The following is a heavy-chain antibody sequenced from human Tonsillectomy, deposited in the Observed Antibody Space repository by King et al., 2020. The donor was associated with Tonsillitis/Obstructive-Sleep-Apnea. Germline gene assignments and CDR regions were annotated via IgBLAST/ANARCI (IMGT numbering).Heavy chain of an antibody. J-gene: IGHJ6*03. V-gene: IGHV4-39*01. CDR3: ARQQYYYYYMDV. Sequence: QLQESGPGLVKPSETLSLTCTVSGGSISSSSYYWGWIRQPPGKGLEWIGSIYYSGSTYYNPSLKSRVTISVDTSKNQFSLKLSSVTAADPAVYYCARQQYYYYYMDVWGKGTTVTVSS. CDR1: GGSISSSSYY. CDR2: IYYSGST.